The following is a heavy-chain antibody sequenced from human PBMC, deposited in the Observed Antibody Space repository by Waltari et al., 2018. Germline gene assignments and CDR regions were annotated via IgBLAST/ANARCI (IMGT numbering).Heavy chain of an antibody. CDR3: ARTFCGGDCSVAGYFDY. CDR2: ILPILGIA. V-gene: IGHV1-69*04. CDR1: GGTFSSYA. Sequence: QVQLVQSGAEVKKPGSSVKVSCKASGGTFSSYAISWVRQAPGQGLEWMGGILPILGIANYAQKFQGRVTITADESTSTAYMELSSLRSEDTAVYYCARTFCGGDCSVAGYFDYWGQGTLVTVSS. J-gene: IGHJ4*02. D-gene: IGHD2-21*01.